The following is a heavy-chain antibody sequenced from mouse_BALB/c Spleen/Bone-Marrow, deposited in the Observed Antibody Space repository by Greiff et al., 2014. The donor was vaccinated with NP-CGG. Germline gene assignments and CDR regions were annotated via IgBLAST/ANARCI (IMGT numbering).Heavy chain of an antibody. D-gene: IGHD2-1*01. J-gene: IGHJ2*01. Sequence: EVKLVESGGGLVQLGGSLKLSCAASGFTFSNYGMSWVRQTPDKRLELVATINSDGGSTYYPDSVKGRFTIYRDTAKNTLYLQMSSLKSEETAMYYCVRGNYGNYVDYFDFWGQGTTLTVSS. CDR1: GFTFSNYG. CDR3: VRGNYGNYVDYFDF. CDR2: INSDGGST. V-gene: IGHV5-6-3*01.